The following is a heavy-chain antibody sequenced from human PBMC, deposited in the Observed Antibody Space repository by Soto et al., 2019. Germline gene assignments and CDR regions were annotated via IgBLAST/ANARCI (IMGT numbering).Heavy chain of an antibody. J-gene: IGHJ4*02. CDR2: ISYTGAT. V-gene: IGHV4-31*03. Sequence: QVHLQESGPGQVRPSQTLSLSCSVSGGSISRGAYFWTWIRQFPGKGLDGIAYISYTGATYYNPSLKSRVTILADTSKNQFSLKLNSVTSADTAVYYCARGGPVSVSPAWQLLGYFDYWGQGTLVTVSS. D-gene: IGHD2-15*01. CDR3: ARGGPVSVSPAWQLLGYFDY. CDR1: GGSISRGAYF.